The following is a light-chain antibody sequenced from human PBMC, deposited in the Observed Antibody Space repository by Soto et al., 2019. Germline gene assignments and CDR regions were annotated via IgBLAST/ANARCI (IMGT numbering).Light chain of an antibody. CDR1: QSVSSSY. CDR3: QQYGSSPPVFT. Sequence: EVVLTQSPGTLSLSPGERAPLSCRASQSVSSSYLAWYQQRPGQAPRLLIYGASSRATGIPDRFSGSGSGTDFTLTISRLEPEDFAVYYCQQYGSSPPVFTVGPGTKVEIK. CDR2: GAS. J-gene: IGKJ3*01. V-gene: IGKV3-20*01.